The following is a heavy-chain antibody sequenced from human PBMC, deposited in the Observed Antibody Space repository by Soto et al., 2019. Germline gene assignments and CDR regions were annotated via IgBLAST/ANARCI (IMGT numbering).Heavy chain of an antibody. V-gene: IGHV3-30*18. CDR3: AKDQEGGHYDFWSGYYYYYGMDV. CDR1: GFTFSSYG. D-gene: IGHD3-3*01. Sequence: GGSLRLSCAASGFTFSSYGMHWVRQAPGKGLEWVAVISYDGSNKYYADSVKGRFTISRDNSKNTLYLQMNSLRAEDTAVYYCAKDQEGGHYDFWSGYYYYYGMDVWGQGTTVTVSS. CDR2: ISYDGSNK. J-gene: IGHJ6*02.